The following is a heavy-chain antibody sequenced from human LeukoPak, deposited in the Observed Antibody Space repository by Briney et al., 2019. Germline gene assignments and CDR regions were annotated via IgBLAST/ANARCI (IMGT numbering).Heavy chain of an antibody. V-gene: IGHV3-15*04. CDR3: TTYGSGRKFDY. CDR1: GFSFSDAW. Sequence: PGGSLRLSCAASGFSFSDAWMSWVRQIPGKGLEWVGRIESKTDGGTTDYAAPVKGRFTISRDDSTNTLYLQMNSLKSEDTAVYYCTTYGSGRKFDYWGQGILVTFSS. D-gene: IGHD3-10*01. CDR2: IESKTDGGTT. J-gene: IGHJ4*02.